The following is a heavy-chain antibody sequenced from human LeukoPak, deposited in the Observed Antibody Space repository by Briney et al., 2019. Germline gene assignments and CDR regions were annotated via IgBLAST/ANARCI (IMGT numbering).Heavy chain of an antibody. J-gene: IGHJ4*02. D-gene: IGHD6-19*01. CDR3: ARQGVAGLYYFDY. V-gene: IGHV4-30-4*01. CDR2: IYYSGST. CDR1: GGSISSGDYY. Sequence: SQTLSLTCTVSGGSISSGDYYWSWIRQPPRKGLEWIGYIYYSGSTYYNPSLKSRVTISVDTSKNQFSLKLSSVTAADTAVYYCARQGVAGLYYFDYWGQGTLVTVSS.